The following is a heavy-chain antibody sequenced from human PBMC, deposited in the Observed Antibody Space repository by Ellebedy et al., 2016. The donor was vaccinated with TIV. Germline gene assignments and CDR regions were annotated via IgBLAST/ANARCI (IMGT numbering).Heavy chain of an antibody. D-gene: IGHD3-10*01. CDR1: GGSLSDYQ. CDR3: ARDYHGEIDI. V-gene: IGHV4-34*01. Sequence: SETLSLXCAVYGGSLSDYQWSWIRQSPGKGLEWIGEINHSGSTNYNPSLKSRVTISVDRSKNQFSLKLTSVTAADTALYYCARDYHGEIDIWGHGTMVTVSS. J-gene: IGHJ3*02. CDR2: INHSGST.